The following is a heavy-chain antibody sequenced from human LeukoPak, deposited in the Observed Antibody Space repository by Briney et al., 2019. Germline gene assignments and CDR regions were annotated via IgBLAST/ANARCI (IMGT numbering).Heavy chain of an antibody. CDR3: ARVSFDSSGNKINFDY. CDR1: GYTFNNYD. Sequence: ASVKVSCKASGYTFNNYDINWVRQATGQGLEWMGWMHPNSGATAYAQKFQGRVTMTRDTSLSTAYMELSSLRFEDTAVYYCARVSFDSSGNKINFDYWGHGTLVTVSS. V-gene: IGHV1-8*01. D-gene: IGHD3-22*01. J-gene: IGHJ4*01. CDR2: MHPNSGAT.